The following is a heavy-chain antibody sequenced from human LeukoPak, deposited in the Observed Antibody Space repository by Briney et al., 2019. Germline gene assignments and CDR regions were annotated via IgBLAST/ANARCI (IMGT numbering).Heavy chain of an antibody. V-gene: IGHV3-7*01. D-gene: IGHD3-10*02. Sequence: PGGSLRLSCAVSGFTFSRYWMSWVRQAPGKGLEWVANINQDGSVKYYVDSVKGRFTISRDSAKNSLYLQMNSLRAEDTAVYYCTRDSQDSYVYYMAVWGKGTTVTVSS. CDR3: TRDSQDSYVYYMAV. CDR2: INQDGSVK. CDR1: GFTFSRYW. J-gene: IGHJ6*03.